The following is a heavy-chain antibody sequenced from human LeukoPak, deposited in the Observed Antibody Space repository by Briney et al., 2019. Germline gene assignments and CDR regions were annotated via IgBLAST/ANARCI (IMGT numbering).Heavy chain of an antibody. CDR2: IYSCGST. Sequence: GGSLRLSCAVSGFTVRANYMSWVRQAPGKGLEWVSVIYSCGSTYYADSVKGRFTISRDNSKNTLYLQMNSLRAEDTAVYYCAKCILTGYYKGYMDVWGKGTTVTISS. CDR1: GFTVRANY. J-gene: IGHJ6*03. V-gene: IGHV3-53*01. CDR3: AKCILTGYYKGYMDV. D-gene: IGHD3-9*01.